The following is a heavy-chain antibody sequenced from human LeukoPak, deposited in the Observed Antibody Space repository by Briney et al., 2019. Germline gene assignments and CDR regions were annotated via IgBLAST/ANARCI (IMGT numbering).Heavy chain of an antibody. CDR3: ARANDFGDPLPRYMDA. D-gene: IGHD4-17*01. V-gene: IGHV4-39*07. CDR1: GGSISSSSYY. J-gene: IGHJ6*03. Sequence: SETLSLTCTVSGGSISSSSYYWGWIRQPPGKGLEWIGSIYYSGSTYYNPSLKSRVTISLDKSKNQCSLKLSSVTAADTAVYYCARANDFGDPLPRYMDAWGKGTTVTVSS. CDR2: IYYSGST.